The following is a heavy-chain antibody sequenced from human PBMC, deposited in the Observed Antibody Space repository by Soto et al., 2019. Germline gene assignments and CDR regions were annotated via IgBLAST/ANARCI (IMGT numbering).Heavy chain of an antibody. D-gene: IGHD2-15*01. Sequence: EVQLLESGGGMVQPGGSLRLSCAASGLTFSSNAMSWVRQAPGKGLEWVSTISDSGGSTYYADSVKGRFTTSRDNSKNTLYLQMNSLRAEDTAVYYCAKDESRVVVPDNWFDSWGQGTLVTVSS. V-gene: IGHV3-23*01. CDR3: AKDESRVVVPDNWFDS. CDR2: ISDSGGST. CDR1: GLTFSSNA. J-gene: IGHJ5*01.